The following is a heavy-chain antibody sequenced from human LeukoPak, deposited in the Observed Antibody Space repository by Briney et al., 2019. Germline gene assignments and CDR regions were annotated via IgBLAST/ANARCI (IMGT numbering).Heavy chain of an antibody. Sequence: PGGSLRLSCAASGFTFSDYYMSWIRQAPGQGLEWISHISNSGSTIYYADSVKGRFTVSRDNAKNSLYLQMNSLRAEDTAVYYCAKKDGYTSSWSFDYWGQGTLVTVSS. CDR3: AKKDGYTSSWSFDY. CDR1: GFTFSDYY. CDR2: ISNSGSTI. V-gene: IGHV3-11*01. J-gene: IGHJ4*02. D-gene: IGHD6-13*01.